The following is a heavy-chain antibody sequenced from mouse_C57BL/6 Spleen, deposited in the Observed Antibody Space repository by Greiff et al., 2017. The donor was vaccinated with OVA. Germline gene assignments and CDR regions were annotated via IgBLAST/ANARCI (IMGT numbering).Heavy chain of an antibody. V-gene: IGHV1-52*01. CDR1: GYTFTSYW. Sequence: VKLQQPGAELVRPGSSVKLSCKASGYTFTSYWMHWVKQRPIQGLEWIGNIDPSDSETHYNQKFKDKATLTVDKSSSTAYMQLSSLTSEDSAVYYCAGGVRRFRTMDYWGQGTSVTVSS. CDR3: AGGVRRFRTMDY. J-gene: IGHJ4*01. CDR2: IDPSDSET. D-gene: IGHD2-2*01.